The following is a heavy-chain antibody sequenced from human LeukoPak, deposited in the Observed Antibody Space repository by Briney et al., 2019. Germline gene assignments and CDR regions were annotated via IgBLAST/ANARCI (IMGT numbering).Heavy chain of an antibody. D-gene: IGHD6-13*01. J-gene: IGHJ6*03. CDR1: GFSFSTYE. V-gene: IGHV3-48*03. CDR2: ISSSGSTI. Sequence: GGSLRLSCAPSGFSFSTYEMNWVRQAPGKGLEWVSYISSSGSTIYYADSVKGRFTISRDNTKNTLYLQMNSLRAEDTAVYYCAKLGGYSSSWSYYYYYYMDVWGKGATVT. CDR3: AKLGGYSSSWSYYYYYYMDV.